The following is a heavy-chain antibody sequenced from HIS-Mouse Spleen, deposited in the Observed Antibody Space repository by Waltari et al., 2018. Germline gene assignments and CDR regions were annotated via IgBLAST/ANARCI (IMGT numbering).Heavy chain of an antibody. V-gene: IGHV3-7*01. CDR1: GFPLSCFW. D-gene: IGHD4-17*01. Sequence: EVQLVESGGGLVQPGGSLRSSGSASGFPLSCFWMSGFRQAPGQGLEWVANIKQDGSEKYYVDSVKGRFTISRDNAKNSLYLQMNSLRAEDTAVYYCAREPHYGGNSHFDYWGQGTLVTVSS. CDR3: AREPHYGGNSHFDY. J-gene: IGHJ4*02. CDR2: IKQDGSEK.